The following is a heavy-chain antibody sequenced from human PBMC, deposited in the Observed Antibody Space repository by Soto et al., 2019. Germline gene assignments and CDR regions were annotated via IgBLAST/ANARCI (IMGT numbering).Heavy chain of an antibody. J-gene: IGHJ4*02. V-gene: IGHV1-69*13. CDR2: VIPVLGQA. CDR1: GGTFSSYV. D-gene: IGHD1-26*01. Sequence: SVKVSCKASGGTFSSYVISWLRQAPGQGLEWMGGVIPVLGQAYYAQNFQGRVTITADESTRTAYMELSSLRSEDTAVYFCARVGAVGAPPGSDLWGEGTLVPVSP. CDR3: ARVGAVGAPPGSDL.